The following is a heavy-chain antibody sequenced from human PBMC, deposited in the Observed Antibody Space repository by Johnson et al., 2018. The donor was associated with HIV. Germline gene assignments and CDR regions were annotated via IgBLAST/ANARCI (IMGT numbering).Heavy chain of an antibody. J-gene: IGHJ3*02. CDR3: TRDRGSGWYWDAFEI. CDR1: GFTFGDYA. V-gene: IGHV3-49*04. Sequence: VQLVESGGGLVQPGRSLRLSCTASGFTFGDYALNWVRQAPGKGLEWVSFIRSKAYGGTTEYAASVKGRFTISRDDSKSIAHLQMNSLKTEDTAVYYCTRDRGSGWYWDAFEIWGQGTMVIVSS. CDR2: IRSKAYGGTT. D-gene: IGHD6-19*01.